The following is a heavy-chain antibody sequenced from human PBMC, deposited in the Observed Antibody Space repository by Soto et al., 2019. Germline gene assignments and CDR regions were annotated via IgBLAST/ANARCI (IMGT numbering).Heavy chain of an antibody. CDR2: ISYDGSNK. CDR3: ARDRQYYYDSSGYYGFDY. Sequence: QVQLVESGGGVVQPGRSLRLSCAASGFTFSSYAMHWVRQAPGKGLEWVAVISYDGSNKYYADSVKGRFTISRDNSKNTLYLQMNSLRAEDTAVYYCARDRQYYYDSSGYYGFDYWGQGTLVTVSS. J-gene: IGHJ4*02. V-gene: IGHV3-30-3*01. D-gene: IGHD3-22*01. CDR1: GFTFSSYA.